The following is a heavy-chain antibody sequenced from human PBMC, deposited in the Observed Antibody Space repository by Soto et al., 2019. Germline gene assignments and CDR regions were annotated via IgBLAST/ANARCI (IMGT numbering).Heavy chain of an antibody. CDR3: AKDQRYYYDSSGCLTL. CDR1: GFTFSSYG. CDR2: ISYDGSNK. V-gene: IGHV3-30*18. J-gene: IGHJ4*02. D-gene: IGHD3-22*01. Sequence: GGSLRLSCAASGFTFSSYGMHWVRQAPGKGLEWVAVISYDGSNKYYADSVKGRFTISRDNSKNTLYLQMNSLRAEDTAVYYCAKDQRYYYDSSGCLTLWGQGTLVTV.